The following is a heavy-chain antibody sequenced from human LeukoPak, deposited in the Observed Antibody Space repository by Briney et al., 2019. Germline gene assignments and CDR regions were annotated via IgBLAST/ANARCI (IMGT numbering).Heavy chain of an antibody. V-gene: IGHV3-21*01. Sequence: GGSLRLSCAASGFTFSFYSMSWVRQAPGKGLEWVSSISSSTSYIYYADSVKGRFTVSRENAKNSLYLQMNSLRAEDTAVYYCARLRDTVTSPSDSWGQGTLVTVSS. D-gene: IGHD4-17*01. J-gene: IGHJ4*02. CDR2: ISSSTSYI. CDR1: GFTFSFYS. CDR3: ARLRDTVTSPSDS.